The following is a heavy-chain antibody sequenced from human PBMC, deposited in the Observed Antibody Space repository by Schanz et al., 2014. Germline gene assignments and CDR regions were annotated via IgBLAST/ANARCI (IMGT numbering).Heavy chain of an antibody. D-gene: IGHD3-10*01. V-gene: IGHV1-69*08. CDR3: ARDPSFSMVRGVIIDSYYYGMDV. J-gene: IGHJ6*02. Sequence: QVQLVQSGAEVKKPGSSVKVSCTASGGTFSSYTISWIRQAPGQGLEWMGRIIPVLAIADYAQKFQGRVTMTTDTSTSTSYMELTSLRFDDTAVFYCARDPSFSMVRGVIIDSYYYGMDVWGQGTTVTVSS. CDR1: GGTFSSYT. CDR2: IIPVLAIA.